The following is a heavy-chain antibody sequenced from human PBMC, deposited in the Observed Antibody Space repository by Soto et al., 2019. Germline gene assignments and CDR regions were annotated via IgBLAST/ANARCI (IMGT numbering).Heavy chain of an antibody. CDR1: GFTFSSYA. V-gene: IGHV3-23*01. J-gene: IGHJ5*02. CDR2: ISGSGGST. Sequence: VRLSCAASGFTFSSYAMSWVRQAPGKGLEWVSAISGSGGSTYYADSVKGRFTISRDNSKNTLYLQMNSLRAEDTAVYYCAKDSGRYFDWFINWFDPWGQGTLVTVSS. CDR3: AKDSGRYFDWFINWFDP. D-gene: IGHD3-9*01.